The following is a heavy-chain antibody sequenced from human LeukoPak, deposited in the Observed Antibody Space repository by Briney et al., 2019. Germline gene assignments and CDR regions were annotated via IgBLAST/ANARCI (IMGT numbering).Heavy chain of an antibody. CDR2: IYHSGNI. CDR1: GGSISSTTYY. D-gene: IGHD1-7*01. J-gene: IGHJ3*01. Sequence: PSETLSLTCTVSGGSISSTTYYWGWIRQPPGKGLEWNGSIYHSGNIYYNPSLKSRVTISVDTSKNQFSLKVNSVTAADTAVYYCARVGYNWNLWFDFWGQGTTVTVSS. CDR3: ARVGYNWNLWFDF. V-gene: IGHV4-39*07.